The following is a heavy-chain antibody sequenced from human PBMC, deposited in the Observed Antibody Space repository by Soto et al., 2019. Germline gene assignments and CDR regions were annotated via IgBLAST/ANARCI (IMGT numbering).Heavy chain of an antibody. D-gene: IGHD3-9*01. CDR3: ARLEGLATISYYFDF. Sequence: PSETLSLTCSFSGDSINSDKYYWGWIRQPPGKGLEWIGSIYFRGNTYCNPSLQTRVTISLDKSKSQFSLKLNSVTAADSAVYFCARLEGLATISYYFDFWGQGALVTVSS. V-gene: IGHV4-39*01. CDR1: GDSINSDKYY. CDR2: IYFRGNT. J-gene: IGHJ4*02.